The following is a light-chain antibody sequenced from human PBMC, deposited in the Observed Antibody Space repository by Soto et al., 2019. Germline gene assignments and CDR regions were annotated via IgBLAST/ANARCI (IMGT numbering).Light chain of an antibody. CDR2: GAS. Sequence: EIVWTQSPGTLSLSPGERATLSCRVSQSVSRNSLAWYQQKPGQDPRHLIYGASNRATGIPDRFSGSGSGTNFTLTISRLEPEEFAVAYCQQYGSSPQGTCGRGTKMDTK. V-gene: IGKV3-20*01. CDR1: QSVSRNS. CDR3: QQYGSSPQGT. J-gene: IGKJ1*01.